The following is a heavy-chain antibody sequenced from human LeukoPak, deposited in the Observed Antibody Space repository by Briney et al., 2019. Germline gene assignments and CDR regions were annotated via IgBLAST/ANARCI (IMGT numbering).Heavy chain of an antibody. CDR1: GYSISSGYF. D-gene: IGHD7-27*01. J-gene: IGHJ4*02. V-gene: IGHV4-38-2*02. CDR3: TREVWGSTFPDY. Sequence: NPSETPSLTCSVSGYSISSGYFWGWIRQPPGKRPEWIATTHHSGATYYNPSLKSRVTLSVDMSKNQVSLKLTSVTAADTAVHYCTREVWGSTFPDYWGQGTLVTVSS. CDR2: THHSGAT.